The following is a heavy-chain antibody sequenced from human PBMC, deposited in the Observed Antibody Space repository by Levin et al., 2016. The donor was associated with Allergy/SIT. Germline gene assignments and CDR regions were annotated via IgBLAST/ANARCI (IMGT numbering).Heavy chain of an antibody. CDR2: ISSSSSYI. V-gene: IGHV3-21*01. J-gene: IGHJ3*02. Sequence: GESLKISCAASGFTFSSYSMNWVRQAPGKGLEWVSSISSSSSYIYYADSVKGRFTISRDNAKNSLYLQMNSLRAEDTAVYYCARSGQVDAFDIWGQGTMVTVSS. CDR1: GFTFSSYS. CDR3: ARSGQVDAFDI.